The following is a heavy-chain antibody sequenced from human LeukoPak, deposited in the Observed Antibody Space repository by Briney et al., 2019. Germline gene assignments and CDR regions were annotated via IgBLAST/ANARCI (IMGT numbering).Heavy chain of an antibody. V-gene: IGHV3-53*01. CDR1: GFTVSNNY. Sequence: TGGSLRLSCTASGFTVSNNYVIWVRQAPGKGLEWVSVIYSAGDTFYGDSVKGRFTISRDNSKNTVYLQMNSLRADDTAVYYCARVVGLPEYYFDFWGQGTLVTVSS. J-gene: IGHJ4*02. D-gene: IGHD1-26*01. CDR3: ARVVGLPEYYFDF. CDR2: IYSAGDT.